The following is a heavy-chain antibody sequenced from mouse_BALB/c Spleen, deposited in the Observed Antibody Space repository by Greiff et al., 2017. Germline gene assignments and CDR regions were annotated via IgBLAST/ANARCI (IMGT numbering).Heavy chain of an antibody. CDR1: GFTFSSFG. D-gene: IGHD2-1*01. CDR3: ARGEGNTWFAY. J-gene: IGHJ3*01. V-gene: IGHV5-6-5*01. Sequence: EVKLVESGGGLVQPGGSRKLSCAASGFTFSSFGMHWVRQAPEKGLEWVASISSGGSTYYPDSVKGRFTISRDNARNILYLQMRSLRSEDTAMYYCARGEGNTWFAYWGQGTLVTVSA. CDR2: ISSGGST.